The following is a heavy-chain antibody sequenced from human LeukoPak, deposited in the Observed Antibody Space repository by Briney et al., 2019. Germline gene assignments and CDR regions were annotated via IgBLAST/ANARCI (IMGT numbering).Heavy chain of an antibody. CDR1: GGSISSTVHY. CDR3: ARHRYYYYGSGSLTNHAFDI. V-gene: IGHV4-39*01. J-gene: IGHJ3*02. CDR2: IYYDGST. D-gene: IGHD3-10*01. Sequence: PSETLSLTCTVSGGSISSTVHYWGWVRQPPGKGLEWIGSIYYDGSTYDNPSLKSRVTISVDTSKNQFSLKLSSVTAADTAVYYCARHRYYYYGSGSLTNHAFDIWGQGTMVTVSS.